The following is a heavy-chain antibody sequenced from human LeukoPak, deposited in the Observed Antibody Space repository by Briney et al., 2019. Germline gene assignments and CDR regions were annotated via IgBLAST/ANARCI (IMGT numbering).Heavy chain of an antibody. V-gene: IGHV1-69*05. J-gene: IGHJ3*02. CDR3: ARDSYDSSGYFSQDAFDI. CDR1: GGTFSSYA. CDR2: IIPIFGTA. D-gene: IGHD3-22*01. Sequence: SVKVSCKASGGTFSSYAISWVRQAPGQGLEWMGGIIPIFGTANHAQKFQGRVTITTDESTSTAYMELSSLRSEDTAVYYCARDSYDSSGYFSQDAFDIWGQGTMVTVSS.